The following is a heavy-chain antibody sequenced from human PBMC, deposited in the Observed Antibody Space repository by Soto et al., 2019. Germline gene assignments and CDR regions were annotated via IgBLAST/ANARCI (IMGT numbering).Heavy chain of an antibody. CDR2: LWYDGSGE. Sequence: QVHLMESGGGVVQPGGSLRLSCAGSRFTFSDYGMHWVRQAPGKGLEWVAVLWYDGSGEYYTDSVRGRFTISRVNSKNTLYLQMNNLRDEDTGVYYCARDSVRFLEHFSKDYFDYWGQGTRVTVSS. D-gene: IGHD3-3*01. V-gene: IGHV3-33*08. CDR3: ARDSVRFLEHFSKDYFDY. CDR1: RFTFSDYG. J-gene: IGHJ4*02.